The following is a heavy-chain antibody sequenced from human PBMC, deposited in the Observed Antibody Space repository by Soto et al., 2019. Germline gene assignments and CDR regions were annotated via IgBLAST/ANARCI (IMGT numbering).Heavy chain of an antibody. D-gene: IGHD3-22*01. Sequence: EVQLLESGGGLVQPGGSLRLSCAASGFTFSSYAMSWVRQAPGKGLEWVSAISGSGGSTYYADSVKGRFTLSRDNSKNTLYLQMNSLRAEDTAVYYCAKRRMYYYDSSGYREDWYFDLWGRGTLVTVSS. J-gene: IGHJ2*01. CDR2: ISGSGGST. V-gene: IGHV3-23*01. CDR1: GFTFSSYA. CDR3: AKRRMYYYDSSGYREDWYFDL.